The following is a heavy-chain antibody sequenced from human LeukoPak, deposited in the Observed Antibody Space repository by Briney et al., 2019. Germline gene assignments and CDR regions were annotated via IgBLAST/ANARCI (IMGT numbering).Heavy chain of an antibody. V-gene: IGHV4-4*07. D-gene: IGHD3-16*01. CDR3: AREKIGTGTVLGKDYYYMDV. J-gene: IGHJ6*03. CDR1: GGSISSYY. Sequence: ASETLSLTCTVSGGSISSYYWSWIRQPAGKGLEWIGRIYTSGSTNYNPSLKSRVTMSVDTSKNQFSLKLSSVTAADTAMYYCAREKIGTGTVLGKDYYYMDVWGKGTTVTVSS. CDR2: IYTSGST.